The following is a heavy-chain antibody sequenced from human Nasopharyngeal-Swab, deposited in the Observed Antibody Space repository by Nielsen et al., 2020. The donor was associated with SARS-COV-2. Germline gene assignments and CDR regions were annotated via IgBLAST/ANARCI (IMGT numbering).Heavy chain of an antibody. V-gene: IGHV3-53*01. CDR3: ARGDSSGWYYDY. CDR1: GFTVSDNY. D-gene: IGHD6-19*01. CDR2: IYRGGNT. J-gene: IGHJ4*02. Sequence: GESLKISCAASGFTVSDNYMSWVRQAPGKGLEWVSVIYRGGNTYYADSVKGRFTISRDNTKNSLYLQMNSLRVEDTALYHCARGDSSGWYYDYWGQGTLVTVSS.